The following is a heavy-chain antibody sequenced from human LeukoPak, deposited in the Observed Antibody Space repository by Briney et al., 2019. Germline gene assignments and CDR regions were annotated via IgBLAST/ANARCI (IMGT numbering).Heavy chain of an antibody. CDR2: IIPILGIA. Sequence: SVKVSCKASGGTFSSYAISWVRQARGQGLEWMGRIIPILGIANYAQKFQGRVTITADKSTSTAYMELSSLRCEDTAVYYCARGGYCSSTSCYGAFDIWGQGTLVTVSS. CDR3: ARGGYCSSTSCYGAFDI. J-gene: IGHJ3*02. CDR1: GGTFSSYA. V-gene: IGHV1-69*04. D-gene: IGHD2-2*01.